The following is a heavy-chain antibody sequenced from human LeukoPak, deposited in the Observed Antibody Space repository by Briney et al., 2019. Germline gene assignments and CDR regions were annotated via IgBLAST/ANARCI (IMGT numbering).Heavy chain of an antibody. D-gene: IGHD3-10*01. CDR1: GYTFTSYD. V-gene: IGHV1-8*02. CDR3: ARETTMVRGVKTYWFDP. CDR2: MNPNSGNT. Sequence: GASVKVSCKASGYTFTSYDINWVRQATGQGLEWMGWMNPNSGNTGYAQKFQGRVTMTRNTSISTAYMELSSLRSEDTAVYYCARETTMVRGVKTYWFDPWGQGTLVTVSS. J-gene: IGHJ5*02.